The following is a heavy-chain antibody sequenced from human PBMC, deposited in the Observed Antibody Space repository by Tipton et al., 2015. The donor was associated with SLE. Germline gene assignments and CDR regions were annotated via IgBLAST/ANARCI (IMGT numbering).Heavy chain of an antibody. V-gene: IGHV4-34*10. CDR3: ARSRFPEGAFDI. J-gene: IGHJ3*02. Sequence: TLSLTCAVYGGSFSGYYWTWIRQPPGKGLEWIGEINHSGSTNYNPSLRSRITMSVDTSKNQFSLKLTSVIAADTAVYYCARSRFPEGAFDIWARGTMVTVSS. CDR2: INHSGST. D-gene: IGHD2-21*01. CDR1: GGSFSGYY.